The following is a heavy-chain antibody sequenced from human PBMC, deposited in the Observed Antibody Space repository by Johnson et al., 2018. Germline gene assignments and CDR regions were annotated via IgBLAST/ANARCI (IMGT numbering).Heavy chain of an antibody. CDR2: ISYDGSNK. CDR1: GFTFSTYA. V-gene: IGHV3-30-3*01. CDR3: ARDFEWLIGGGYFQH. J-gene: IGHJ1*01. D-gene: IGHD3-3*01. Sequence: QVQLVQSGGGVVQPGRSLRLSCAASGFTFSTYAMHWVRHAPGKGLEWVAVISYDGSNKYYADSVKGRFTISRDNSKNTLYLQMNSLRAEDTAVYYCARDFEWLIGGGYFQHWGQGTLVTVSS.